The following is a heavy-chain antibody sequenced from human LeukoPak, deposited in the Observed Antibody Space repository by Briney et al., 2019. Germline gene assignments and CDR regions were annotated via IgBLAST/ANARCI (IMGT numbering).Heavy chain of an antibody. V-gene: IGHV4-59*12. CDR2: IYYSGST. D-gene: IGHD3-3*01. Sequence: SETLSLTCTVSGGSISSYYWSWIRQPPGEGLEWIGYIYYSGSTNYNPSLKSRVTISVDTSKNQFSLKLSSVTAADTAVYYCARGGYYDFWSGDYPDAFDIWGQGTMVTVSS. J-gene: IGHJ3*02. CDR1: GGSISSYY. CDR3: ARGGYYDFWSGDYPDAFDI.